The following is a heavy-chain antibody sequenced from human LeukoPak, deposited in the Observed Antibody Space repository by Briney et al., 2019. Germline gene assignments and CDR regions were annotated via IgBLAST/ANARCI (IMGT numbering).Heavy chain of an antibody. J-gene: IGHJ3*02. CDR3: ARDLPRTLTTFDI. Sequence: SQTLSLTCTVSGGSISSGSYYWSWIRQPAGKGLEWIGRIYTSGSTNYNPSLKSRVTISVDTSKNQFSLRLSSVTAADTAVYYCARDLPRTLTTFDIWGQGTMVTVSS. CDR1: GGSISSGSYY. V-gene: IGHV4-61*02. D-gene: IGHD3-9*01. CDR2: IYTSGST.